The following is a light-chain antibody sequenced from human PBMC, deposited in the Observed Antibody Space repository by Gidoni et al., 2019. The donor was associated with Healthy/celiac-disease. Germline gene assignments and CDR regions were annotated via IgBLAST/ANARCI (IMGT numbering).Light chain of an antibody. CDR1: QIISSY. Sequence: DIQMTQSPSSLSASVRDRVTITCRASQIISSYLNWYQQKPGKAPKLLIYAASSLQSGVPSRVSGSGSGTDVTLTISSLQPEDFATYYCQQSYSTPTFGQGTKVEIK. J-gene: IGKJ1*01. CDR2: AAS. CDR3: QQSYSTPT. V-gene: IGKV1-39*01.